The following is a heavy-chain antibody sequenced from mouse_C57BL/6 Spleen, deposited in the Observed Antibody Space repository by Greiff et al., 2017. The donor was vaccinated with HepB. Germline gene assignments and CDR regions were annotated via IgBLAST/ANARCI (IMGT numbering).Heavy chain of an antibody. D-gene: IGHD2-5*01. CDR2: INPNNGGT. CDR1: GYTFTSYC. J-gene: IGHJ4*01. Sequence: QVQLQQPGTELVTPGASVTLSCKASGYTFTSYCMHWVKQRPGQGLEWIGNINPNNGGTTYNEKFKSKATLTADKSSSTAYMELSSLTSEDSAVYYCARDYSNYNYCPMGHWGQGTPVTVSS. CDR3: ARDYSNYNYCPMGH. V-gene: IGHV1-53*01.